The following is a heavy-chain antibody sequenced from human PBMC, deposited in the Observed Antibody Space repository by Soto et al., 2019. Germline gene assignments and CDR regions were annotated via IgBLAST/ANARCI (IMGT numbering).Heavy chain of an antibody. Sequence: ASVKVSCKASGYTLTSYAMHWVRQAPGQRLEWMGWINAGNGNTKYSQKFQGRVTITRDTSASTAYMELSSLRSEDTAVYYCARDTSGSYSGFHYGMDVWGQGTTVTVSS. V-gene: IGHV1-3*01. CDR2: INAGNGNT. D-gene: IGHD1-26*01. CDR1: GYTLTSYA. J-gene: IGHJ6*02. CDR3: ARDTSGSYSGFHYGMDV.